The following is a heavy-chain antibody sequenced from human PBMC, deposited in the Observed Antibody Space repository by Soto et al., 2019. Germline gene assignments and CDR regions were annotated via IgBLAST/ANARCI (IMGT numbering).Heavy chain of an antibody. CDR1: GGSVSSETHF. CDR2: IYHSGIT. J-gene: IGHJ4*02. Sequence: SETLSLTCAVFGGSVSSETHFWSWIWQPPGKGLEWIGYIYHSGITNSNPSLKGRLTISVDKSTNHFSLSLASVTAADTAIYYCAREDMSGTYYFDSWGQGTRVTVSS. CDR3: AREDMSGTYYFDS. D-gene: IGHD1-26*01. V-gene: IGHV4-61*03.